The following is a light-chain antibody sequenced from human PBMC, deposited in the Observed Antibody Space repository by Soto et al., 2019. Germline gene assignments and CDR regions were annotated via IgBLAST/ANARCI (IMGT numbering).Light chain of an antibody. V-gene: IGKV3-20*01. J-gene: IGKJ1*01. CDR1: ETVASNY. Sequence: EIVLTQSPFTPSLSPGERATLSCRSSETVASNYLAWYQHKPGQAPRLLFFGASNRATGIPDRFSGSGSGTDFTLTISRLEPEDFAVYYCHQYGRSPWTLGQGTKVDIK. CDR2: GAS. CDR3: HQYGRSPWT.